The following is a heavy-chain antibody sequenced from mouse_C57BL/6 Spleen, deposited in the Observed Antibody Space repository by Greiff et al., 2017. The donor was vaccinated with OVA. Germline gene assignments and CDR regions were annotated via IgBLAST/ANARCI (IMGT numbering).Heavy chain of an antibody. D-gene: IGHD3-1*01. Sequence: VQLQQSGAELARPGASVKMSCKASGYTFTSYTMHWVKQRPGQGLEWIGYINPSSGYTKYNQKFKDKATLTADKSSSTAYMQLSSLTSEDSADYYCAREGTGVFDYWGQGTTLTVSS. J-gene: IGHJ2*01. CDR3: AREGTGVFDY. V-gene: IGHV1-4*01. CDR1: GYTFTSYT. CDR2: INPSSGYT.